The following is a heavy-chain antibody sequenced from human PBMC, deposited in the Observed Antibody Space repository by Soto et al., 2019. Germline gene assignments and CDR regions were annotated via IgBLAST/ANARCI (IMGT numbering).Heavy chain of an antibody. J-gene: IGHJ4*02. CDR2: IYYSGST. Sequence: PSETLSLTCTVSGGSVSSGSYYWSWIRQPPGKGLEWIGYIYYSGSTNYNPSLKSRVTISVDTSKNQFSLKLSSVTAADTAVYYCARDKTYDSSGYSFIWGQGTLVTVSS. V-gene: IGHV4-61*01. D-gene: IGHD3-22*01. CDR3: ARDKTYDSSGYSFI. CDR1: GGSVSSGSYY.